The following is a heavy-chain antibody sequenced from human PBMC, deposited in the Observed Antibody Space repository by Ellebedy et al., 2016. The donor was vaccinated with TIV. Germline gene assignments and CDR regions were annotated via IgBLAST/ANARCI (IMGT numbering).Heavy chain of an antibody. V-gene: IGHV3-74*01. CDR3: ARGQIPVAGLSGFFDY. CDR1: GFTFSRSW. CDR2: MNSDGSST. J-gene: IGHJ4*02. Sequence: GGSLRLXXAASGFTFSRSWMHWVRQAPGKGLVWVSRMNSDGSSTNYADSVKGRFTISRDNAKNTLYLQMNSLRAEDTALYYCARGQIPVAGLSGFFDYWGQGTLVTVSS. D-gene: IGHD6-19*01.